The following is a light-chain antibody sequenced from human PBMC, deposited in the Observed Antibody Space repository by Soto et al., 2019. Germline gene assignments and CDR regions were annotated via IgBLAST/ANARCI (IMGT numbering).Light chain of an antibody. V-gene: IGKV1-5*03. Sequence: DIEMTQSPPTLSASVGDRVTITCRASQSISSWLAWYQQKPGKAPKLLIYKASSLESGVPSRFSGSESGTEFTLTISSLQPDDFATYYCQQYNSYPITFGGGTKVEIK. CDR1: QSISSW. J-gene: IGKJ4*01. CDR2: KAS. CDR3: QQYNSYPIT.